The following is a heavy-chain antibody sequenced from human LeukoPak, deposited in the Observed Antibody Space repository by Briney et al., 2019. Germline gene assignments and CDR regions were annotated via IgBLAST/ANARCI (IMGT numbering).Heavy chain of an antibody. V-gene: IGHV3-30*18. CDR2: ISYDGSNK. CDR1: GFTFSSYG. Sequence: GGSLRLSCAASGFTFSSYGMHWVRQAPGKGLEWVAVISYDGSNKYYADSVKGRFTISRDNSKNTLYLQMNSLRAEDTAVYYCAKPPMILYYYYGMDVWGQGTTVTVSS. CDR3: AKPPMILYYYYGMDV. J-gene: IGHJ6*02. D-gene: IGHD3-22*01.